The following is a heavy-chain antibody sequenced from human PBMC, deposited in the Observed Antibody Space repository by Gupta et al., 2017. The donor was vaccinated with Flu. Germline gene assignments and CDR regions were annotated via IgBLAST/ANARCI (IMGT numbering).Heavy chain of an antibody. CDR3: ARLVVPAAMRGRRLGSLIYGMDV. CDR2: MNPNSGNT. V-gene: IGHV1-8*01. D-gene: IGHD2-2*01. J-gene: IGHJ6*02. CDR1: GYTFTSYD. Sequence: QVQLVQSGAEVKKPGASVKVSCKASGYTFTSYDINWVRQATGQGLEWMGWMNPNSGNTGYAQKFQGRVTMTRNTSISTAYMELSSLRSEDTAVYYCARLVVPAAMRGRRLGSLIYGMDVWGQGTTVTVSS.